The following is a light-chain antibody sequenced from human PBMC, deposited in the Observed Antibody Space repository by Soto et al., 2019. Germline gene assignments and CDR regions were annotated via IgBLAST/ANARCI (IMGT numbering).Light chain of an antibody. J-gene: IGLJ1*01. CDR1: SSDVGSYNL. Sequence: QSVLTQPASVSGSPGQSITISCTGTSSDVGSYNLVSWYQQHPGKAPKLMIYEVNKRPSGVSNRFSGSKSGNTASLTISGLQAEDEDDYYCCSYARSSTLYVFGSGTKVTVL. CDR2: EVN. CDR3: CSYARSSTLYV. V-gene: IGLV2-23*02.